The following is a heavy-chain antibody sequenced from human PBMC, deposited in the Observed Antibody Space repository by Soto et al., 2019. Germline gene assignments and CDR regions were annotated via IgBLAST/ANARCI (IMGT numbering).Heavy chain of an antibody. CDR1: GFTFSSYA. Sequence: GGSLRLSCAASGFTFSSYAMSWVRQAPGKGLEWVSAISGSGGSTYYADSVKGRFTISRDNSKNTLYLQMNSLRAEDTAVYYCAKSPLVRGVPLYYFDYWGQGTLVTVSS. CDR3: AKSPLVRGVPLYYFDY. J-gene: IGHJ4*02. D-gene: IGHD3-10*01. CDR2: ISGSGGST. V-gene: IGHV3-23*01.